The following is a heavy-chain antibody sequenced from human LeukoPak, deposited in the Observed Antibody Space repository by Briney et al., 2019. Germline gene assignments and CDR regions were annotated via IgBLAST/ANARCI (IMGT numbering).Heavy chain of an antibody. J-gene: IGHJ4*02. D-gene: IGHD3-10*01. V-gene: IGHV4-4*07. Sequence: SQTLSVTYTLPAGAISSDDWSWIRQPAGKGLEWIGRIYISGSTNYNPSRKSRVTMSIDASKNQCSLKLTSVTAADTAMYYCARDRELGYWGQGTLVTVSS. CDR2: IYISGST. CDR1: AGAISSDD. CDR3: ARDRELGY.